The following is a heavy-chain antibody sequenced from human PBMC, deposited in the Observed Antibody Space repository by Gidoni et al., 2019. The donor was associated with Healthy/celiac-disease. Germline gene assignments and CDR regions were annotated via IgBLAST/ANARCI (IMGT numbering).Heavy chain of an antibody. CDR3: ARGGVDCSGGSCYSARFDY. CDR2: IIPIFGTA. V-gene: IGHV1-69*12. CDR1: GGTFSSYA. J-gene: IGHJ4*02. D-gene: IGHD2-15*01. Sequence: QVQLVQSGAEVKKHGSSVKVSCKASGGTFSSYAISWVRQAPGQGLEWMGGIIPIFGTANYAQKFQGRVTITADESTSTAYMELSSLRSEDTAVYYCARGGVDCSGGSCYSARFDYWGQGTLVTVSS.